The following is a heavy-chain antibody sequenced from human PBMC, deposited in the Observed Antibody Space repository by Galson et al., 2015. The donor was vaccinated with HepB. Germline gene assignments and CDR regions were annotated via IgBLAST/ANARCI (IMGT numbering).Heavy chain of an antibody. Sequence: VKVSCKASGGTFSSYAISWVRQAPGQGLEWMGGIIPIFGTANYAQKFQGRVTITADKSTSTAYMELSSLRSEDTAVYYCARSKGAKLRFLEWLYGYWGQGTLVTVSS. CDR1: GGTFSSYA. J-gene: IGHJ4*02. V-gene: IGHV1-69*13. CDR3: ARSKGAKLRFLEWLYGY. CDR2: IIPIFGTA. D-gene: IGHD3-3*01.